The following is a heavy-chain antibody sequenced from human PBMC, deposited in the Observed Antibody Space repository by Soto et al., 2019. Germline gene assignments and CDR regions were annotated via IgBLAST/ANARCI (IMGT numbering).Heavy chain of an antibody. J-gene: IGHJ6*02. CDR1: GYTFTGYY. D-gene: IGHD6-19*01. CDR3: ARDWAVAGTVVSMDV. V-gene: IGHV1-2*04. Sequence: ASVKVSCKASGYTFTGYYMHWVRQAPGQGLEWMGWINPNSGGTNYAQKFQGWVTMTRDTSISTAYMELSRLRSDDTAVYYCARDWAVAGTVVSMDVWGQGTTVTVSS. CDR2: INPNSGGT.